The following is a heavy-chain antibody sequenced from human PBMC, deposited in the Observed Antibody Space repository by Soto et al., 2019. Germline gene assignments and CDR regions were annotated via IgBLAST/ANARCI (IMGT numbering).Heavy chain of an antibody. D-gene: IGHD6-25*01. CDR2: ISSSSTTM. J-gene: IGHJ4*02. CDR1: GFTFSSYS. CDR3: ARDYSSVWYFDY. Sequence: EVQLVESGGGLVQPGGSLRLSCAASGFTFSSYSMNWVGQAPGKGLEWFSYISSSSTTMYYASSVKGRFTISRDNAKKSLYLQINSLRAEDTAVYYCARDYSSVWYFDYWGQGTLVTVSS. V-gene: IGHV3-48*01.